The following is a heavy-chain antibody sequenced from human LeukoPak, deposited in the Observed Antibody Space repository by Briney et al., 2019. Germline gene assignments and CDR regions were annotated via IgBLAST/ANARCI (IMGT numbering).Heavy chain of an antibody. Sequence: SETLSLACTVSGGSINNYYWSWIRQPPGKGLEWIGYIYYSGGDMNYNPSLKSRLTISVDTSKNQISLMLTSMTAADTAVYYCASQPAATAAFDIWAQGTMVTVSS. V-gene: IGHV4-59*12. CDR3: ASQPAATAAFDI. J-gene: IGHJ3*02. CDR1: GGSINNYY. CDR2: IYYSGGDM. D-gene: IGHD5-18*01.